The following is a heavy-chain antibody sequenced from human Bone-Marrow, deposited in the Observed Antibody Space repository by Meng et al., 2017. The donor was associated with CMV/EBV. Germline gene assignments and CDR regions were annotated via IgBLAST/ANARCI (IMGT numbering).Heavy chain of an antibody. D-gene: IGHD3-10*01. CDR3: VSGAFGY. CDR1: GFTLSSYD. J-gene: IGHJ4*02. Sequence: GESLKISCAGSGFTLSSYDMNWVRQAPGKGLEWVGRIKSKTDGGTTDYAAPVKGRFTISRDDSKNTLYLQMNSLKTEDTAVYYCVSGAFGYWGQGTLVTVYS. CDR2: IKSKTDGGTT. V-gene: IGHV3-15*01.